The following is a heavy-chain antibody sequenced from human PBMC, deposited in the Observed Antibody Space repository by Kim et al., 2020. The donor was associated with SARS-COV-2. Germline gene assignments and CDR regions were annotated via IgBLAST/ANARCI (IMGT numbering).Heavy chain of an antibody. Sequence: SETLSLTCTVSGGSISSYYWSWIRQPPGKGLEWIGYIYYSGSTNYNPSLKSRVTISVDTSKNQFSLKLSSVTAADTAVYYCARDFWRYCSGGSCFPGYYYGMDVWGQGTTVTVSS. CDR3: ARDFWRYCSGGSCFPGYYYGMDV. CDR2: IYYSGST. V-gene: IGHV4-59*01. D-gene: IGHD2-15*01. CDR1: GGSISSYY. J-gene: IGHJ6*02.